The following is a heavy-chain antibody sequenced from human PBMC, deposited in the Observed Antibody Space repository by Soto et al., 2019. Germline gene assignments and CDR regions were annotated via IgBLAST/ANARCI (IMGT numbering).Heavy chain of an antibody. V-gene: IGHV3-15*01. Sequence: EEHLVESGGDLVERGGSLRLSCAASLLNFNIAWFSWVRQAPGKGLEGVGRIKHNADGGTTKNAASVKDRFIISRDDSKSTLYLQMNSLKIEDTAMYYCTAMNDRDAFDIWGPGTMVTVSS. CDR1: LLNFNIAW. CDR3: TAMNDRDAFDI. CDR2: IKHNADGGTT. D-gene: IGHD1-1*01. J-gene: IGHJ3*02.